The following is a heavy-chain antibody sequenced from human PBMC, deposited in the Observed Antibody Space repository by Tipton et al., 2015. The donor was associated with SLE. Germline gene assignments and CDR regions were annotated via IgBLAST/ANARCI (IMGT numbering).Heavy chain of an antibody. CDR1: GGSFSDYS. D-gene: IGHD1-26*01. J-gene: IGHJ2*01. Sequence: GLVKPSETLSLTCVVYGGSFSDYSWSWIRQSPGKGLEWIGEINHSGSTNYNPSLKSRVTISVDTSKIQFSLKLSSVTAADTAVYYCAKADGVVGGQVPYWYFDLWGRGTLVSVSS. CDR3: AKADGVVGGQVPYWYFDL. V-gene: IGHV4-34*01. CDR2: INHSGST.